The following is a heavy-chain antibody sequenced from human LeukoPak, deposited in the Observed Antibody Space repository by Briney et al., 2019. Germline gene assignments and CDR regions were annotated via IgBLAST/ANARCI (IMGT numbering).Heavy chain of an antibody. Sequence: GGSLRLSCAASGFTFSSYAMHWVRQAPGKGLEWVSAISGSGGSTYYADSVKGRFTISRDNSKNTLYLQMDSLRAEDTAVYYCAKDPGMTTVIDNWFDPWGQGTPVTVSS. D-gene: IGHD4-17*01. CDR2: ISGSGGST. J-gene: IGHJ5*02. CDR1: GFTFSSYA. V-gene: IGHV3-23*01. CDR3: AKDPGMTTVIDNWFDP.